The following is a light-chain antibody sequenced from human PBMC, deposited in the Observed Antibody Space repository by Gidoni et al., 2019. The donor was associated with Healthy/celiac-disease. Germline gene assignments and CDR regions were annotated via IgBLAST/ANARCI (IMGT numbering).Light chain of an antibody. CDR3: QQSYSTPWT. CDR2: AAS. J-gene: IGKJ1*01. Sequence: DIQMTQSPSSLSASVGDRVTITCRASQSISSYLNGYQQKPGKAPKLLIYAASSLQSGVPSRFSCSGSGTDFTLTISSLQPEDFATYYCQQSYSTPWTFGQGTKLEIK. CDR1: QSISSY. V-gene: IGKV1-39*01.